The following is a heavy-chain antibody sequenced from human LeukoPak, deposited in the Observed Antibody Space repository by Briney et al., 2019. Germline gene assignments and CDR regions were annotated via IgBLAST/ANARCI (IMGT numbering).Heavy chain of an antibody. CDR3: AREDHSYGYQYYFDY. Sequence: PSETLSLTCTVSGGSISSSSYYWGWIRQPPGKGLEWIGSIYYSGSTYYNPSLKSRVTISVDTSKNQFSLKLSSVTAADTAVYYCAREDHSYGYQYYFDYWGQGTLVTVSS. J-gene: IGHJ4*02. V-gene: IGHV4-39*07. D-gene: IGHD5-18*01. CDR2: IYYSGST. CDR1: GGSISSSSYY.